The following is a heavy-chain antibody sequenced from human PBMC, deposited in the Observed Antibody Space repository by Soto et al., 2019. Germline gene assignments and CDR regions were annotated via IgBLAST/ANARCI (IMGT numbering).Heavy chain of an antibody. Sequence: TLSLTCTVSGGSIRSGDYYWSWIRQPPGKGLEWIGYIYYSGSTNYNPSLKSRVTISVDTSKNHFSLKLSSVTAADTAVYYCARDGFFGRSGYFDYWGQGTLVTVSS. V-gene: IGHV4-30-4*01. CDR3: ARDGFFGRSGYFDY. D-gene: IGHD3-3*01. CDR2: IYYSGST. J-gene: IGHJ4*02. CDR1: GGSIRSGDYY.